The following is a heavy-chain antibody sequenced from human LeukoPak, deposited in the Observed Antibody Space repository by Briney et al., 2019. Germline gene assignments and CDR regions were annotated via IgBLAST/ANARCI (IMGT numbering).Heavy chain of an antibody. CDR3: ARGLGYYDSSGYYYDWFDP. CDR2: INHSGST. CDR1: GGSFSGYY. Sequence: PSETLSLTCAVYGGSFSGYYWSWIRQPPGKGLEWIGEINHSGSTNYNPSLKSRVTIPVDTSKNQFSLKLSSVTAADTAVYYCARGLGYYDSSGYYYDWFDPWGQGTLVTVSS. D-gene: IGHD3-22*01. V-gene: IGHV4-34*01. J-gene: IGHJ5*02.